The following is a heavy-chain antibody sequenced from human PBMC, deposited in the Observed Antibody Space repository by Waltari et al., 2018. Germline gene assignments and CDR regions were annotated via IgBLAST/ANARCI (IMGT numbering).Heavy chain of an antibody. CDR2: INHNGNT. Sequence: QVQLQQWGAGQLQPSETLSLTCAVSGGSFSGYYWGWIRQPPGKGLEWIGEINHNGNTTYNPSLRSLLTMLIDTSRIQFSLKVNSVTAADTAVYYCVRLEDCSGPGGNCYSGDSFALDVWGQGTTVTVSS. CDR3: VRLEDCSGPGGNCYSGDSFALDV. V-gene: IGHV4-34*02. CDR1: GGSFSGYY. D-gene: IGHD2-15*01. J-gene: IGHJ6*02.